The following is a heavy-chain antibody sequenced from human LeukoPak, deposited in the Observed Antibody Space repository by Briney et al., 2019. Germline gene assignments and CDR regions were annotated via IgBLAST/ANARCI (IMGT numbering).Heavy chain of an antibody. J-gene: IGHJ3*02. D-gene: IGHD3-10*01. CDR1: GFTFSSYA. V-gene: IGHV3-30-3*01. CDR3: AKDQDYYGSGADAFDI. CDR2: IPYDGSNK. Sequence: GGSLRLSCAASGFTFSSYAMHWVRQAPGKGLEWVAVIPYDGSNKYYADSVKGRFTISRDNSKNTLYLQMNSLRAEDTAVYYCAKDQDYYGSGADAFDIWGQGTMVTVSS.